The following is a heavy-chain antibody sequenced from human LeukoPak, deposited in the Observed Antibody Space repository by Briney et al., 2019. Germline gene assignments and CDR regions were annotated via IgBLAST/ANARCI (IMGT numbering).Heavy chain of an antibody. J-gene: IGHJ4*02. CDR3: ASVTLSAYDGDY. CDR2: INLKSGGT. D-gene: IGHD5-12*01. V-gene: IGHV1-2*02. CDR1: GYTFTGYY. Sequence: AASVKVSCKASGYTFTGYYMHWVRQAPGKGLEWMGWINLKSGGTNYAQKFQGRVTMTRDTSISTAYMELSRLRSDDTAVYYCASVTLSAYDGDYRGQGTLVTVSS.